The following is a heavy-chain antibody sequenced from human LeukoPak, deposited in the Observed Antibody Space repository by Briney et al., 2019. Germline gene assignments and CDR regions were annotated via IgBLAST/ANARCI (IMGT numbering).Heavy chain of an antibody. CDR2: INHSGST. J-gene: IGHJ3*02. CDR3: AREDGYNFDDAFDI. CDR1: GGSFSGYY. V-gene: IGHV4-34*01. Sequence: PSETLSLTCAVYGGSFSGYYWSWIRQPPGKGLEWIGEINHSGSTNYNPSLRSRVTISVDTSKNQFSLKLSSVTAADTAVYYCAREDGYNFDDAFDIWGQGTMVTVSS. D-gene: IGHD5-24*01.